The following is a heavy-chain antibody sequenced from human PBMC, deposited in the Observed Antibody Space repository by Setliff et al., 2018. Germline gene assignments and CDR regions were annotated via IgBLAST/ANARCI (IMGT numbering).Heavy chain of an antibody. Sequence: SETLSLTCTVSGGSISSGNYYWSWIRQPAGKGLEWIGRIYTSGSTNYNPSLKSRVTMSVDTSKNQFSLKLSSVTAADTAVYYCAREQISLYCSGGSCYLDYWGQGTLVTVSS. D-gene: IGHD2-15*01. CDR1: GGSISSGNYY. J-gene: IGHJ4*02. V-gene: IGHV4-61*02. CDR3: AREQISLYCSGGSCYLDY. CDR2: IYTSGST.